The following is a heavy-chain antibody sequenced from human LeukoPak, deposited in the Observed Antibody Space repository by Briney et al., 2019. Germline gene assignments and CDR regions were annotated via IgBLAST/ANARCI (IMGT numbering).Heavy chain of an antibody. CDR3: ARRPYHYHGLDV. CDR1: GGSFSGNY. J-gene: IGHJ6*02. CDR2: INHGGST. V-gene: IGHV4-34*01. Sequence: PQTLSLTCAVYGGSFSGNYWSWIRHPPGKGLGWIGEINHGGSTNYNPSLKSRVTISVATSKNQFSLKLSSATAADTAVYYCARRPYHYHGLDVWGPGTTVIVSS.